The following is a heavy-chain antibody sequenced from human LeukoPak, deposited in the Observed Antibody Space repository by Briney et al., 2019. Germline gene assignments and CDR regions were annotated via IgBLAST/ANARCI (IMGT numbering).Heavy chain of an antibody. CDR1: GFTFSSYA. CDR3: ARVAYGDHQYFHH. J-gene: IGHJ1*01. V-gene: IGHV3-53*01. Sequence: GGSLRLSCAASGFTFSSYAMSWVRQAPGKGLEWVSVIYSGGTTYYADSVKGRFTISRDHSNNTLYLQMSSLRVEDTAVYYCARVAYGDHQYFHHWGQGTLVTVSS. D-gene: IGHD4-17*01. CDR2: IYSGGTT.